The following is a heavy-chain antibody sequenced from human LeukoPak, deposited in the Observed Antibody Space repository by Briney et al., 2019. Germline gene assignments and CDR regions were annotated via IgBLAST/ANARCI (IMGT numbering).Heavy chain of an antibody. D-gene: IGHD3-22*01. CDR2: VYHSGST. Sequence: SETLSLTCTVSGGSINAYYWSWIRQPPGKGLEWIGYVYHSGSTNYNPSLKSRVTMSVDTSNNQFSLKLSSVTAADTAMYYCGREGDYYDRGGYYRIDFWGQGTLVTVSS. J-gene: IGHJ4*02. V-gene: IGHV4-59*01. CDR1: GGSINAYY. CDR3: GREGDYYDRGGYYRIDF.